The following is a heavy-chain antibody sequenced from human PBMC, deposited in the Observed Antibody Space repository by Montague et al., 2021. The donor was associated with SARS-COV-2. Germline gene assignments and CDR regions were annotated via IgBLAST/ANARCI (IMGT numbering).Heavy chain of an antibody. J-gene: IGHJ4*02. CDR1: GFTFDDYG. D-gene: IGHD3-10*01. V-gene: IGHV3-20*04. CDR2: ISRSGDRT. CDR3: SRGGGMIRGVVDF. Sequence: SLRLSCQASGFTFDDYGMSWVRQVPVKGLEWVSGISRSGDRTVYXDSVKGRFTISRDNAKNSLYLQMNSLRVEDTAFYYCSRGGGMIRGVVDFWGQGILVSVSS.